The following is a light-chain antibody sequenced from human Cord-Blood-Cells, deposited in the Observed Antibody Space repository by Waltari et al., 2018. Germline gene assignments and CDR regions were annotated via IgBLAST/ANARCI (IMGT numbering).Light chain of an antibody. CDR2: AAS. CDR1: QSISSY. CDR3: QQSYSTPWT. V-gene: IGKV1-39*01. Sequence: DIQMTQSPSSLSASVADRVTITCRASQSISSYLNWYQQKPGKAPKLLIYAASSLQSGVPSRFSGSGSGTDFTLTISSLQPEDFATYYCQQSYSTPWTFRQGTKVEIK. J-gene: IGKJ1*01.